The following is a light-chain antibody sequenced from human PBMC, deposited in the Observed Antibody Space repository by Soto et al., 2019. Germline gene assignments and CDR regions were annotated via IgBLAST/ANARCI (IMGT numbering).Light chain of an antibody. CDR1: SSDVGDYNY. J-gene: IGLJ1*01. CDR3: SSYTSTSTLV. V-gene: IGLV2-14*01. Sequence: QSVLTQPASVSGSPGQSITISCTGTSSDVGDYNYVSWYQQHPGKAPKLMIHDVSNRPSGVSNRFSGSKSGNTASLTISGLQPEDEADYYCSSYTSTSTLVFGAGTKLTVL. CDR2: DVS.